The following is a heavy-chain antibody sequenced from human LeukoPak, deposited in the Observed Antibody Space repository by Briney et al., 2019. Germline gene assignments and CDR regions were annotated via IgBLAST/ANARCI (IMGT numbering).Heavy chain of an antibody. CDR2: INPNSGGT. V-gene: IGHV1-2*02. CDR3: ARDLRDRDYYYYYYMDV. Sequence: ASVKVSCKASGYTFTGYYMHWVRQAPGQGLKWMGWINPNSGGTNYAQKFQGRVTMTRDTSISTAYMELSRLRADDTAVYYCARDLRDRDYYYYYYMDVWGKGTTVTVSS. D-gene: IGHD4-17*01. CDR1: GYTFTGYY. J-gene: IGHJ6*03.